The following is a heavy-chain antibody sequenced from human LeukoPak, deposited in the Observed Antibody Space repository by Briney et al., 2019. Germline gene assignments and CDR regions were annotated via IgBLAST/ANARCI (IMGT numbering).Heavy chain of an antibody. CDR1: GYTFTDYY. V-gene: IGHV1-2*02. J-gene: IGHJ4*02. CDR3: ARDPPYYYDSSGKLDY. CDR2: INPNTGGT. Sequence: ASVKVSCKAFGYTFTDYYIHWVRQAPGQGLEWMGWINPNTGGTNYAQKLQGRVTMTTDTSTSTAYMELRSLRSDDTAVYYCARDPPYYYDSSGKLDYWGQGTLVTVSS. D-gene: IGHD3-22*01.